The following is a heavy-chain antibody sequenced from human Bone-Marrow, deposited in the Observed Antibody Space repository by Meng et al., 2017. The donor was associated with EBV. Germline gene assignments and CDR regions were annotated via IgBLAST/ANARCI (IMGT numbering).Heavy chain of an antibody. CDR1: GGTFRSDA. J-gene: IGHJ4*02. Sequence: QVQVVQSGAEVKRPGSSGKVSCKTSGGTFRSDAISWVRQAPGQGLEWMGGLIPLSDAPHYAQKFQGRVTITADESTSTHYLDLSGLRAEDTAVYYCASESGRGFTPDYWGQGTLVTVSS. D-gene: IGHD3-10*01. CDR3: ASESGRGFTPDY. CDR2: LIPLSDAP. V-gene: IGHV1-69*01.